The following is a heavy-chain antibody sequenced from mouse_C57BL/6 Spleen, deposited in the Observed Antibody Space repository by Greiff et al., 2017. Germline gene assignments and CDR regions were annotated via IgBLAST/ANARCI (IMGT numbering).Heavy chain of an antibody. V-gene: IGHV1-82*01. J-gene: IGHJ3*01. CDR2: IYPGDGDT. CDR3: ARREYDYDGAWFAY. CDR1: GYAFSSSW. D-gene: IGHD2-4*01. Sequence: QVQLQQSGPELVKPGASVKISCKASGYAFSSSWMNWVKQRPGKGLEWIGRIYPGDGDTNYNGKFKGKATLTADKSSSTAYMQLSSLTSADSAVYFCARREYDYDGAWFAYWGQGTLVTVSA.